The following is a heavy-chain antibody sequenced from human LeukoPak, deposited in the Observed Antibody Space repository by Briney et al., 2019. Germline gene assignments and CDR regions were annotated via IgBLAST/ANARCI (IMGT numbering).Heavy chain of an antibody. CDR3: ARADPADYDFWSGYYQNNWFDP. Sequence: NPSETLSLTCSVSGGSISSGGYYWSWIRQHPGKGLEWIGYIYYSGSTYYNPSLKSRVTISVDTSKNQFSLKLSSVTAADTAVYYCARADPADYDFWSGYYQNNWFDPWGQGTLVTVSS. V-gene: IGHV4-31*03. CDR2: IYYSGST. J-gene: IGHJ5*02. CDR1: GGSISSGGYY. D-gene: IGHD3-3*01.